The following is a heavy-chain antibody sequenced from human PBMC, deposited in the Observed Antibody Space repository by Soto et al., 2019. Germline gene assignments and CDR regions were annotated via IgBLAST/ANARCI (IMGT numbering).Heavy chain of an antibody. J-gene: IGHJ6*02. CDR3: VRQGIGALHGLVDV. CDR2: IYSNGGT. Sequence: QVQLQASGPGLVKPSDTLSLTCTVSGDSIGTYNWVWIRQPPGKRLEWIGYIYSNGGTSYNPSLKSRVTISADTSTKQFSLRLSSVTAADTAVYYCVRQGIGALHGLVDVWGQGTTVTVSS. CDR1: GDSIGTYN. D-gene: IGHD1-26*01. V-gene: IGHV4-59*08.